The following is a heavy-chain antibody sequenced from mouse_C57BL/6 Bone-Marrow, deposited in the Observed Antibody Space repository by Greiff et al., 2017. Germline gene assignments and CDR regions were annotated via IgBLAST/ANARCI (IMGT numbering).Heavy chain of an antibody. CDR2: IDPNSGGT. V-gene: IGHV1-72*01. J-gene: IGHJ2*01. D-gene: IGHD1-1*01. CDR3: ARWGFTTVVATRLNYFDY. CDR1: GYTFTSYW. Sequence: QVQLQQPGAELVKPGASVKLSCKASGYTFTSYWMHWVKQRPGRGLEWIGRIDPNSGGTKYNEKFKSKATLTVDKPSSTAYMQLSSLTSEDSAVYYCARWGFTTVVATRLNYFDYWGQGTTLTVSS.